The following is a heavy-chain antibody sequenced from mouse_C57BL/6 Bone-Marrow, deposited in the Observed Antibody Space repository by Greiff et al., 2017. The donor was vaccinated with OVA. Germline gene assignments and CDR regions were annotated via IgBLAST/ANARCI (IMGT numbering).Heavy chain of an antibody. V-gene: IGHV5-6*01. Sequence: EVQLVESGGDLVKPGGSLKLSCAASGFTFSSYGMSWVRQTPDKRLEWVATISSGGSYTYSPDSVKGRFTISRDNAKNTLYLQMSSLKSEDTAMYYCARRRGMDYWGQGTSVTVSS. CDR1: GFTFSSYG. CDR3: ARRRGMDY. J-gene: IGHJ4*01. CDR2: ISSGGSYT.